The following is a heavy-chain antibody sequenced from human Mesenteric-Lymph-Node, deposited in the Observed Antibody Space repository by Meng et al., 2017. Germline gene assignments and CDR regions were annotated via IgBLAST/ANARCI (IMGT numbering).Heavy chain of an antibody. Sequence: HVQLVESGGGFVKPGGSLRLTCSRAGFTFSDYYRSWVRQPPGKGLEWISYIGRSGSVIYYTDSVKGQFRITIDNAKNTLYLQINILRAEDTAVYYCVRDGDSTLPYDSWGLGTLVTVSS. CDR2: IGRSGSVI. V-gene: IGHV3-11*04. CDR1: GFTFSDYY. CDR3: VRDGDSTLPYDS. D-gene: IGHD3-16*01. J-gene: IGHJ4*02.